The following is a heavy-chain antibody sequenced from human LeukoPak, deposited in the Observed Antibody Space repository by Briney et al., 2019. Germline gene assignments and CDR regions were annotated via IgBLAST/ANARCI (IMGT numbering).Heavy chain of an antibody. Sequence: SDXYMXXIRQAXGXXXEXVSYISSSSSYTNYADSVKGRFTISRDNAKNSLYLQMNSLRAEDTAVYYCARDLVYSSGIDDYWGQGTLVTVSS. CDR2: ISSSSSYT. V-gene: IGHV3-11*06. CDR3: ARDLVYSSGIDDY. J-gene: IGHJ4*02. CDR1: SDXY. D-gene: IGHD6-19*01.